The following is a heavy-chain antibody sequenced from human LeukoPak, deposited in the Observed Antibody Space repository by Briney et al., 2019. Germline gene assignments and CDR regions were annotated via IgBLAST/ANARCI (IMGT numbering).Heavy chain of an antibody. D-gene: IGHD2-2*01. CDR1: GFTFSSYG. J-gene: IGHJ4*02. V-gene: IGHV3-30*18. CDR3: AKGIVVVPAALDY. Sequence: GGSLRLSCAASGFTFSSYGMHWVRQAPGKGLELVAVISYDGSNKYYADSVKGRFTISRDNSKNPLYLQMNSLRAEDTAVYYCAKGIVVVPAALDYWGQGTLVTVSS. CDR2: ISYDGSNK.